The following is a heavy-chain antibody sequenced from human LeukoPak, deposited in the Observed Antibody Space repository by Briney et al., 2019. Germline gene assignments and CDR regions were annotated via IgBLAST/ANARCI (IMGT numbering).Heavy chain of an antibody. J-gene: IGHJ4*02. CDR2: ISYDGSSK. Sequence: RGSLRLSCAASGFTFSTYGMHWVRQAPGKGLEWVAVISYDGSSKYYADSVKGRFTISRDNSKNTLYLQMSSLRAEDTAVYYCAKDLGYSSSWYGFDYWGQGTLVTVSS. CDR3: AKDLGYSSSWYGFDY. D-gene: IGHD6-13*01. CDR1: GFTFSTYG. V-gene: IGHV3-30*18.